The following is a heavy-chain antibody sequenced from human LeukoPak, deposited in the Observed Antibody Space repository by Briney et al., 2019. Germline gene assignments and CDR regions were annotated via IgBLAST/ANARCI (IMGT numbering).Heavy chain of an antibody. D-gene: IGHD6-19*01. J-gene: IGHJ2*01. CDR3: AREVPWGSGLVPFKGLYFDL. Sequence: SETLSLTCAVYGGSFSGYYWSWIRQPPGKGLEWIGEINHSGSTNYNPSLKSRVTISVDTSKNQFSLKLSSVTAADTAVYYCAREVPWGSGLVPFKGLYFDLWGRGTLVTVSS. CDR2: INHSGST. CDR1: GGSFSGYY. V-gene: IGHV4-34*01.